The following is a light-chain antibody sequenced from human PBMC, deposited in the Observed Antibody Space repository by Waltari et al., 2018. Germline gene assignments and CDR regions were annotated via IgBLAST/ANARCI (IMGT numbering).Light chain of an antibody. CDR2: RDD. V-gene: IGLV1-47*01. CDR3: AAWDDSLSVSYV. Sequence: QSVLTQPPSVSGTPGQTVTISCFGTNSNIGRNSVFWYQQLPGTAPKLLIYRDDQRPSALPGRFSGSKSGTSASLAIRGLRSEDEADYYCAAWDDSLSVSYVFGSGTKVTV. CDR1: NSNIGRNS. J-gene: IGLJ1*01.